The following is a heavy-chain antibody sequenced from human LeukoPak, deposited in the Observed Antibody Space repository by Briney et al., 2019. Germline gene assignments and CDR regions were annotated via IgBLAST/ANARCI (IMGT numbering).Heavy chain of an antibody. CDR1: GFTFSDYS. Sequence: PGGSLRLSCAASGFTFSDYSMNWVRQAPGKGLEWVSYISSSSSTIYYADSVKGRFTISRDSAKNSLYLQMNSLRAEDTAVYYCARGATVTTTSAFDFWGQGTTVTVSS. CDR2: ISSSSSTI. D-gene: IGHD4-17*01. CDR3: ARGATVTTTSAFDF. J-gene: IGHJ3*01. V-gene: IGHV3-48*01.